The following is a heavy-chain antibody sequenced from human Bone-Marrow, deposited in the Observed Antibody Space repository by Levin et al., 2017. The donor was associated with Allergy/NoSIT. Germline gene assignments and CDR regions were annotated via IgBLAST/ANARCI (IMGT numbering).Heavy chain of an antibody. J-gene: IGHJ4*02. V-gene: IGHV3-49*03. CDR1: GFKFGDYA. CDR3: SRGFQGGY. CDR2: IRSKSSGETT. D-gene: IGHD2/OR15-2a*01. Sequence: GGSLRLSCTASGFKFGDYAMSWFRQTAGKGLEWVGFIRSKSSGETTEYAASVNGRFSLSRDDSKNIVYLQMNSLKVEDTAIYYCSRGFQGGYWGQGTLVTVSS.